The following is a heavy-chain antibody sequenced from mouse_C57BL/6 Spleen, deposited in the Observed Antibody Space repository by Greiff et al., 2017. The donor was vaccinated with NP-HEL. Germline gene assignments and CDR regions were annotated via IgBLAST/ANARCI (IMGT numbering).Heavy chain of an antibody. CDR1: GYTFTSYW. Sequence: QVQLQQPGAELVMPGASVKLSCKASGYTFTSYWMHWVKQRPGQGLEWIGEIDPSDSYTNYNQKFKGKSTLTVDKSSSTAYMQLSSLTSEDSAVYYCARKATYYSNPLWAMDYWGQGTSVTVSS. J-gene: IGHJ4*01. D-gene: IGHD2-5*01. CDR2: IDPSDSYT. V-gene: IGHV1-69*01. CDR3: ARKATYYSNPLWAMDY.